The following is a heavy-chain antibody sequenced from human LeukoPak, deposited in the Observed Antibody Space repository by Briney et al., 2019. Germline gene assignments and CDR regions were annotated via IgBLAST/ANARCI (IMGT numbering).Heavy chain of an antibody. CDR2: ISGSTSYI. Sequence: GGSLRLSCVASALTFRTYSMHWVRQAPGKGLEWVSSISGSTSYIYYADSVRGRFTISRDNAKNSLYLQMNSLRAEDTAVYYCARGSDFVWGSYRPYFDYWGQGTLVTVSS. D-gene: IGHD3-16*02. CDR1: ALTFRTYS. V-gene: IGHV3-21*01. CDR3: ARGSDFVWGSYRPYFDY. J-gene: IGHJ4*02.